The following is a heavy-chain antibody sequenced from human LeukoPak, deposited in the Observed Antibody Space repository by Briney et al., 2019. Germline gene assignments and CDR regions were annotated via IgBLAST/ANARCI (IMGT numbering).Heavy chain of an antibody. CDR1: GGSISSYY. D-gene: IGHD2-21*01. Sequence: PSETLSLTCTVSGGSISSYYWSWIRQPPGKGLEWIGYIYYSGSTYYNPSLKSRVTISVDTSKNQFSLKLSSVTAADTAVYYCARRDSHFDYWGQGTLVTVSS. CDR2: IYYSGST. J-gene: IGHJ4*02. CDR3: ARRDSHFDY. V-gene: IGHV4-59*12.